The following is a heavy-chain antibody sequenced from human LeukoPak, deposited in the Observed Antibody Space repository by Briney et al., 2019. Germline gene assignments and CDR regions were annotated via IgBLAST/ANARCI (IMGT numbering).Heavy chain of an antibody. CDR1: GGFISSGGYY. V-gene: IGHV4-30-2*01. CDR3: ARQKIFGVVIDY. D-gene: IGHD3-3*01. J-gene: IGHJ4*02. Sequence: SQTLSLTCTVSGGFISSGGYYWSWIRQPPGKGLEWIGYIYHSGSTYYNPSLKSRVTISVDRSKNQFSLKLSSVTAADTAVYYCARQKIFGVVIDYWGQGTLVTASS. CDR2: IYHSGST.